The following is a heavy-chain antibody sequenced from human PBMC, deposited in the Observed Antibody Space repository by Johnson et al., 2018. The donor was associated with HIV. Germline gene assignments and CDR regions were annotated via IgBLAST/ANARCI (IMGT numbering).Heavy chain of an antibody. CDR2: IYSGGST. Sequence: DVQLVESGGGFVQPGGSLRLSCAASGFTVSSNYMSWVRQAPGKGLEWVSVIYSGGSTYYADSVQGRFTISRDNSKNTLYLQMNSLRAEDTAVYYCASPVVAPTRGIGAFDIWGQGTMVTVSS. D-gene: IGHD2-2*01. V-gene: IGHV3-66*01. J-gene: IGHJ3*02. CDR3: ASPVVAPTRGIGAFDI. CDR1: GFTVSSNY.